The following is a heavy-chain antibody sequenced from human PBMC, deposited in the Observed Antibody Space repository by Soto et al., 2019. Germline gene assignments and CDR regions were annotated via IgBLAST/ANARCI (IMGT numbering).Heavy chain of an antibody. Sequence: GSLRLSSAASGFSFSSYGMAWVRQAPGKGLERVAVISYDGSNKYYADSVKGRFTISRDNSKNTLYLQMNSLRAEDTAVYYWAKVEGSSGNSMDVWGQGTTVTVSS. CDR3: AKVEGSSGNSMDV. D-gene: IGHD3-22*01. CDR1: GFSFSSYG. CDR2: ISYDGSNK. J-gene: IGHJ6*02. V-gene: IGHV3-30*18.